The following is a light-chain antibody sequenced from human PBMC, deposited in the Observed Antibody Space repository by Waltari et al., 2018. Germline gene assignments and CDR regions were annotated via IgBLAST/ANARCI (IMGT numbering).Light chain of an antibody. Sequence: DIQMTQSPSTLSASVGDRVTITCRASQSISSWLAWYQQKPGKAPKLHIYKAHSVESGVPSRFSGGGSGTYFTLTISSLQPDDFATYYCQQYSSWAQPFGQGTRLEIK. CDR2: KAH. V-gene: IGKV1-5*03. J-gene: IGKJ5*01. CDR1: QSISSW. CDR3: QQYSSWAQP.